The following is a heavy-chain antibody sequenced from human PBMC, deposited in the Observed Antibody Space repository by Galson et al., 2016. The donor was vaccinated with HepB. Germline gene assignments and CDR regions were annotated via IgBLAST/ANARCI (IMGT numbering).Heavy chain of an antibody. D-gene: IGHD2/OR15-2a*01. V-gene: IGHV3-7*01. Sequence: SLRLSCAASGVTFSTYCMGWVRQAPGKGLEWVARIKQVGSAKYYVHSVKGRFTITRDNTKNTVHLKINSLRAKDTAVYYCARVGVNTYYYHGMDVWGQGTMVIVSS. CDR1: GVTFSTYC. CDR2: IKQVGSAK. CDR3: ARVGVNTYYYHGMDV. J-gene: IGHJ6*01.